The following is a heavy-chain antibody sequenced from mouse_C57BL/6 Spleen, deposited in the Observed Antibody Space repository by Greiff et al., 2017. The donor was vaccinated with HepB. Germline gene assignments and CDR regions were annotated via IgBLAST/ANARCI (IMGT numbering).Heavy chain of an antibody. CDR1: GYTFTSYW. Sequence: VQLQQSGAELVRPGSSVKLSCKASGYTFTSYWMDWVKQRPGQGLEWIGNIYPSDSETHYNQKFKDKATLTVDKSSSTAYMQLSSLTSEDSAVYYCARERDYYGSSLYYFDYWGQGTTLTVSS. CDR2: IYPSDSET. J-gene: IGHJ2*01. V-gene: IGHV1-61*01. CDR3: ARERDYYGSSLYYFDY. D-gene: IGHD1-1*01.